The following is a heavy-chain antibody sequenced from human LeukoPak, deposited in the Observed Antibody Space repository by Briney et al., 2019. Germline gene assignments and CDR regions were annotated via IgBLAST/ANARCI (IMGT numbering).Heavy chain of an antibody. CDR2: IYPGDSDT. V-gene: IGHV5-51*01. CDR3: ARHVQPAASSYYYYYMDV. J-gene: IGHJ6*03. Sequence: GESLKISCKGSGYSFTSYWIAWVRQMPGKGLEWMGTIYPGDSDTRYSPSFQGQVTISADKSISTAYLQWSSLKASDTAMYYCARHVQPAASSYYYYYMDVWGKGTTITVSS. D-gene: IGHD2-2*01. CDR1: GYSFTSYW.